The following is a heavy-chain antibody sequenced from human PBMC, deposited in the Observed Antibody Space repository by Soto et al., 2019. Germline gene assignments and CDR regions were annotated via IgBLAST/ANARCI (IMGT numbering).Heavy chain of an antibody. J-gene: IGHJ4*02. Sequence: PGGSLRLSCAGSGFTFSSYAIHWVRQAPGKGLEWAAFISYAGSNRYYADSVKGRFTISRDNSKNRLYLQMNSLRVEDTAVYFCARDNAPVAGTSLPGYWGQGTLVTVSS. CDR2: ISYAGSNR. CDR1: GFTFSSYA. CDR3: ARDNAPVAGTSLPGY. D-gene: IGHD6-19*01. V-gene: IGHV3-30-3*01.